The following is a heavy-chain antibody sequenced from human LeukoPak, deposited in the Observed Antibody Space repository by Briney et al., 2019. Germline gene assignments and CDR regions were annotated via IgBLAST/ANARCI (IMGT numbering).Heavy chain of an antibody. V-gene: IGHV3-66*01. CDR1: GYSVSLNY. D-gene: IGHD6-13*01. Sequence: GGSLRLSCTASGYSVSLNYMSWVRQAPGKALEWVSVIYSGGDTDYAGSVQGRFTISRDNVQNIVFLEMNSLRVEDTAVYYCATIAPAGISTIYWGQGALVTVSS. CDR3: ATIAPAGISTIY. J-gene: IGHJ4*02. CDR2: IYSGGDT.